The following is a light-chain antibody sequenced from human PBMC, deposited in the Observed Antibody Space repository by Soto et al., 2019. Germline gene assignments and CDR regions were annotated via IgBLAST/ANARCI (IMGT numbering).Light chain of an antibody. CDR3: QQYGSSPSIT. CDR1: QSVSSSY. CDR2: GAS. V-gene: IGKV3-20*01. Sequence: EIVWTHSPCTLSLSPLERATLSFRSIQSVSSSYLAWYQQKPGQAPRLLIYGASSRATGIPDRFSGSGSGTDFTLTISRLEPEDFAVYYCQQYGSSPSITFGQGTRLEIK. J-gene: IGKJ5*01.